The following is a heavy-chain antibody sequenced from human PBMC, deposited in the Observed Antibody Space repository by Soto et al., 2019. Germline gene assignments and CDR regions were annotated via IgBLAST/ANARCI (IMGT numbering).Heavy chain of an antibody. CDR3: ARVGGGWQFVV. D-gene: IGHD6-19*01. J-gene: IGHJ4*02. CDR1: GGSITSYY. Sequence: PSETLSLTCTVSGGSITSYYWSWIRQPPGKGLEWIGYIYSSGSTNYNPSLKSRVTISIDTSKNQFSLRLSSVTAADTAVYYCARVGGGWQFVVWGQGTLVTVSS. V-gene: IGHV4-59*01. CDR2: IYSSGST.